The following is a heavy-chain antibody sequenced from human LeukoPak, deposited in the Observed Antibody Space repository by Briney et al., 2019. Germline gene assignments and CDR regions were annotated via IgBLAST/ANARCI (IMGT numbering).Heavy chain of an antibody. CDR1: GYPFISHF. Sequence: ASVRVSCKASGYPFISHFLNWVRQAPGQGLEWMGNIDTTTGNPRYAQDFTGRFVFSLDTSVSTAYLQITSLKADDTAAYYCVRGTPTPGMDYWGQGTQVTVSS. J-gene: IGHJ4*02. CDR2: IDTTTGNP. CDR3: VRGTPTPGMDY. D-gene: IGHD3-10*01. V-gene: IGHV7-4-1*02.